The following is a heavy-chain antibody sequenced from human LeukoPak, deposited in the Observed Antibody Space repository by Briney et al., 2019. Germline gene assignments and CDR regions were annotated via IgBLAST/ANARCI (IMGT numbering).Heavy chain of an antibody. CDR1: GGSFSGYY. V-gene: IGHV4-34*01. CDR2: INHSGST. Sequence: SETLSLTCAVYGGSFSGYYWSWIRQPPGKGLEWIGEINHSGSTNYNPSLKSRVTISVDTSKNQFSLKLSSVTAADTAVYYCARGKRVFDYWGQGTLVTVSS. D-gene: IGHD5-24*01. CDR3: ARGKRVFDY. J-gene: IGHJ4*02.